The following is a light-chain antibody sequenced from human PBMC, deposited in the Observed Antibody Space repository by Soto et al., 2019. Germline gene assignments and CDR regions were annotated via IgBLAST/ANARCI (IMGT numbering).Light chain of an antibody. J-gene: IGLJ3*02. V-gene: IGLV2-14*01. Sequence: QSVLTQPASVSGSPGQSITIPCTGTSSDIGNYNYVSWYQQHPGKAPKLMIYEVSNRPSGVSNRFSGSKSGNTASLTISGLRAEDEAAYYCSSYASATTLGVFGGGTKVTVL. CDR2: EVS. CDR1: SSDIGNYNY. CDR3: SSYASATTLGV.